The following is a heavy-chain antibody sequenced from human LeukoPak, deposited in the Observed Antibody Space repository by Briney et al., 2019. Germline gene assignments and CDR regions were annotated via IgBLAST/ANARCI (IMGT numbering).Heavy chain of an antibody. CDR3: KGGASVTRYVDY. CDR2: IRYDGSNK. D-gene: IGHD4-17*01. V-gene: IGHV3-30*02. CDR1: GFTFSSYG. Sequence: GGSLRLSCAASGFTFSSYGVHWVRQAPGKGLEWVAFIRYDGSNKYYADSVKGRFTISRDNSKNTLYLQMNSLRPEDTAVYCAKGGASVTRYVDYWGQGTLVTVSS. J-gene: IGHJ4*02.